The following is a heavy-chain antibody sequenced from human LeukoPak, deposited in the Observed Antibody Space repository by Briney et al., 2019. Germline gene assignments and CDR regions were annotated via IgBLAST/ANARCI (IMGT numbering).Heavy chain of an antibody. CDR1: GFTFSSYW. CDR2: INQDGSEK. V-gene: IGHV3-7*01. D-gene: IGHD3-3*01. Sequence: GGSLRLSCAASGFTFSSYWMSWVRQAPGKGLEWVANINQDGSEKYYVDSVKGRFTISRDNAKNTLYLQMNSLRAEDTAVYYCAREPYDFWSGYANWFDPWGQGTLVTVSS. J-gene: IGHJ5*02. CDR3: AREPYDFWSGYANWFDP.